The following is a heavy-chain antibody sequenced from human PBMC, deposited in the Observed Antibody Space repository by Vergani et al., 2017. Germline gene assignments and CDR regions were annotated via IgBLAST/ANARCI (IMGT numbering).Heavy chain of an antibody. D-gene: IGHD4-23*01. CDR3: TRLDGGNSPYDF. CDR1: GFTFSGSA. CDR2: IRSKANSYAT. V-gene: IGHV3-73*02. J-gene: IGHJ4*02. Sequence: VQLVESGGGLVQPGGSLKLSCAASGFTFSGSAMHWVRQASGKGLEWVGRIRSKANSYATAYAASVTGMFTISRDDSKNTAYLQMNSLKTEDTAVYYCTRLDGGNSPYDFWGQGTLVTVSS.